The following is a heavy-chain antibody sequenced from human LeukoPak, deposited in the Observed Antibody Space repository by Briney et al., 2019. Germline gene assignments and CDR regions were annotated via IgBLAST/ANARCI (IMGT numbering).Heavy chain of an antibody. V-gene: IGHV3-7*01. J-gene: IGHJ4*01. CDR2: INQNGGEK. CDR1: GFTFSDYW. Sequence: GGSLRLSCAVSGFTFSDYWMNWVRQAPGKGLEWVASINQNGGEKSYVDSVKGRFTISRDNPGNSLYLQMSSLRAEDTAVYYCARDGTAAGLYFDLWGQGTLVTVSS. D-gene: IGHD6-13*01. CDR3: ARDGTAAGLYFDL.